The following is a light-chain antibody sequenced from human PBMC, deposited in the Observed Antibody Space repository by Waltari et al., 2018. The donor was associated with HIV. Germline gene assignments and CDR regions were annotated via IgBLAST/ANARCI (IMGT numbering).Light chain of an antibody. CDR1: GSDVAGYNY. CDR3: SSYAGSNWV. V-gene: IGLV2-8*01. Sequence: QSALTQTPSASRSPGQSVTISCTGTGSDVAGYNYVSWYQQQPGKAPKFIIYEFSKRPSGVPDRFSGSKSGNTASLTVSGLQAEDEADYYCSSYAGSNWVFGGGTKLTVL. J-gene: IGLJ3*02. CDR2: EFS.